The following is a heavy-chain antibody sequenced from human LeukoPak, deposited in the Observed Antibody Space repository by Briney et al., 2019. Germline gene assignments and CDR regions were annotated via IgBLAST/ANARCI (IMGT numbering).Heavy chain of an antibody. Sequence: GGSLRLSCAASGFTFSSYGMHWVRQAPGKGLEWVAFIRYDGSNKYYADSVKGRFTISRDNSKNTLYLRMNSLRAEDTAVYYCAKEVDYYGSGSYFDYWGQGTLVTVSS. CDR3: AKEVDYYGSGSYFDY. CDR2: IRYDGSNK. V-gene: IGHV3-30*02. J-gene: IGHJ4*02. D-gene: IGHD3-10*01. CDR1: GFTFSSYG.